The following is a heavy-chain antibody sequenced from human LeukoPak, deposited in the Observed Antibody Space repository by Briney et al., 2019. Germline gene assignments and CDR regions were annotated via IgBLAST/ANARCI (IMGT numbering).Heavy chain of an antibody. CDR1: GCTVSSYA. CDR2: MIPIFGTA. D-gene: IGHD1-26*01. CDR3: ASGPRYLVGATTRFPPLGDY. Sequence: ASVKVSCKSSGCTVSSYAISWVRHGPGQGLEWMGRMIPIFGTANYAQTFQGRVTITAGKSTSTAYMELSSLRSEDTAVYYCASGPRYLVGATTRFPPLGDYWGQGTLVTVSS. V-gene: IGHV1-69*06. J-gene: IGHJ4*02.